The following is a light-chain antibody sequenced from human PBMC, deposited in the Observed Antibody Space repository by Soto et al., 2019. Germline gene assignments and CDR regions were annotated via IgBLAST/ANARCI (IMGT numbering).Light chain of an antibody. CDR2: GAS. CDR3: QQYKNWPPIT. Sequence: IVLTQSPANLSASPGERATLSCRARESVSSSYLAWYQQKPGQAPRLLIYGASSRATGIPARFSGSGSGTEFTPTISSLQPRDFAVYYGQQYKNWPPITFGQGTKLDIK. J-gene: IGKJ5*01. CDR1: ESVSSSY. V-gene: IGKV3-15*01.